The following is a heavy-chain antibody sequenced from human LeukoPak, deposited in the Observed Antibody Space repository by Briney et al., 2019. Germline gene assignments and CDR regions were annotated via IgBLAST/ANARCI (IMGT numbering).Heavy chain of an antibody. CDR3: AKDWYYYGSGSYGSHFDY. D-gene: IGHD3-10*01. Sequence: GGSLGLSCAASGFIFSNYGMHWVRQAPGKGLEWVAVISYDGSNKYYADSVKGRFTISRDNSKNTLYLQMNSLRAEDTAVYYCAKDWYYYGSGSYGSHFDYWGQGTLVTVSS. CDR2: ISYDGSNK. V-gene: IGHV3-30*19. J-gene: IGHJ4*02. CDR1: GFIFSNYG.